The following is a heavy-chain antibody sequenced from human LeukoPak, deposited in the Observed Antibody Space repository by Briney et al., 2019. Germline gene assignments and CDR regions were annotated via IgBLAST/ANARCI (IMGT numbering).Heavy chain of an antibody. D-gene: IGHD1-26*01. Sequence: SETLSLTCTVSGGSISSSSYYWGWIRQPPGKGLVWIGSIYYRGSTYYNPSLKSRVTISVDTSKNQYSLKLSSVTAADTAVYYCARHVASGSYPYYFDYWGQGTLVTVSS. V-gene: IGHV4-39*01. J-gene: IGHJ4*02. CDR1: GGSISSSSYY. CDR2: IYYRGST. CDR3: ARHVASGSYPYYFDY.